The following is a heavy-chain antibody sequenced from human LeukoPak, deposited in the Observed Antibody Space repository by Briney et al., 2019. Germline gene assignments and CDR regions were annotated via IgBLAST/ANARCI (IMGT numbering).Heavy chain of an antibody. Sequence: ASVKVSCEGSGYTFTSDGISWGRQAPGHGLEWRGWSSIYNGNTNYAQKLQGRVTMTTDTSTSTAYMELRSLRSDDTALYYCARDEGYYDSSGYYRFDYWGQGTLVTVSS. CDR1: GYTFTSDG. CDR3: ARDEGYYDSSGYYRFDY. J-gene: IGHJ4*02. CDR2: SSIYNGNT. D-gene: IGHD3-22*01. V-gene: IGHV1-18*01.